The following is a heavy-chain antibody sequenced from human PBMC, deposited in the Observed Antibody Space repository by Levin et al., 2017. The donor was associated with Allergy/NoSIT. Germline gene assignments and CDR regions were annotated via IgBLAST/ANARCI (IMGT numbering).Heavy chain of an antibody. J-gene: IGHJ4*02. Sequence: GESLKISCAASGFTVSGNYMSWVRQAPGKGLEWVSVIYSGGQTSYADSVKGRFTISRDESKNILYLHMNSLTVEDTAMYYCAATPGFDYWGQGTLVTVS. CDR2: IYSGGQT. V-gene: IGHV3-53*01. CDR3: AATPGFDY. CDR1: GFTVSGNY.